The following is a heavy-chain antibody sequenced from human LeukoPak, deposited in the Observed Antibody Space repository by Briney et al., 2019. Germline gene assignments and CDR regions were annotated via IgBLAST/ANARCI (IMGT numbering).Heavy chain of an antibody. CDR2: IYTSGST. V-gene: IGHV4-61*02. Sequence: PSQTLSLTCTVSGGSISSGSYYWSWIRQPAGKGLEWIGRIYTSGSTNYNPSLKSRVTISVDTSKNQFSLKLSSVTAADTAVYYCARGGEYYYDSSGYYEAAYFQHWGQGTLVTVSS. D-gene: IGHD3-22*01. J-gene: IGHJ1*01. CDR1: GGSISSGSYY. CDR3: ARGGEYYYDSSGYYEAAYFQH.